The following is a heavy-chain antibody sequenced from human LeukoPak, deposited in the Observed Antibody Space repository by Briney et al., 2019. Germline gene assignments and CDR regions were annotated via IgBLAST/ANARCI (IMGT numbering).Heavy chain of an antibody. J-gene: IGHJ4*02. CDR3: ARERTTIVSGTTIGAY. CDR1: GFTFSSYE. Sequence: GGSLRLSCAASGFTFSSYEMNWVRQAPGKGLEWISYIIGSGDIIYYADSVKGRFTISRDNAKNSLFLQMNSLTADDTAVYYCARERTTIVSGTTIGAYWGQGTLVTVSS. V-gene: IGHV3-48*03. CDR2: IIGSGDII. D-gene: IGHD2/OR15-2a*01.